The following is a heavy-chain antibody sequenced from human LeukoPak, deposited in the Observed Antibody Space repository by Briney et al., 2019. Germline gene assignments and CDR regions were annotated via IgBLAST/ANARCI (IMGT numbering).Heavy chain of an antibody. J-gene: IGHJ4*02. V-gene: IGHV1-18*01. CDR2: ISAYYGNT. Sequence: ASVKVSCKASGYTFTSYGISWVRQAPGQGLEWMGWISAYYGNTNYAQKLQGRVTMTTDTSTSTAYMELRSLRSDDSAVYYCAREITIFGVAVGFGYWGQGTLVTVSS. D-gene: IGHD3-3*01. CDR3: AREITIFGVAVGFGY. CDR1: GYTFTSYG.